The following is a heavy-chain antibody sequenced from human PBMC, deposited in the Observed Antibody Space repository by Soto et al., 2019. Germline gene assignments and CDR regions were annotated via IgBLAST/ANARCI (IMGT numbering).Heavy chain of an antibody. D-gene: IGHD3-16*01. CDR2: MNAKSGDT. CDR3: ARGNPFNYAGFDV. J-gene: IGHJ6*02. CDR1: GYTFSDFD. V-gene: IGHV1-8*01. Sequence: ASVKVSCKASGYTFSDFDINWLRQAAGQGPEWMGWMNAKSGDTFSAQRLQGKFNMTWDTSLSTAYMEVGSLTSDDAAIYYCARGNPFNYAGFDVWGQGTTVTVSS.